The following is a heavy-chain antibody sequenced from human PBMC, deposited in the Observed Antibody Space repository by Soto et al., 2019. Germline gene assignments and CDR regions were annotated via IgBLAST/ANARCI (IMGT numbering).Heavy chain of an antibody. V-gene: IGHV4-39*01. CDR1: GGSISSSSYY. CDR3: ARRGGKIDY. Sequence: QLQLQESGPGLVKPSETLSLTCTVSGGSISSSSYYWGWIRQPPGKGLEWIGSIYYSGSTYYNPSLXXRXTXXVHTSTTPFSLKLSAVTAADTAVSYCARRGGKIDYWGQGTLVTVSS. J-gene: IGHJ4*02. CDR2: IYYSGST. D-gene: IGHD3-16*01.